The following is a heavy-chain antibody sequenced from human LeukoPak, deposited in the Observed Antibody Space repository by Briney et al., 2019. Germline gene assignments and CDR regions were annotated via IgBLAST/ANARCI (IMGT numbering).Heavy chain of an antibody. J-gene: IGHJ4*02. CDR3: AKNLGRNKMGGKDY. CDR2: ISVSGDST. CDR1: GFTFSGYA. Sequence: GGSLRLSCAASGFTFSGYAMTWVRQAPGKGLEWGSSISVSGDSTYYADSVKGRFTISRDNSKNTLCLQINSLRDEDTDIYYCAKNLGRNKMGGKDYWGQGTLVTVSS. V-gene: IGHV3-23*01. D-gene: IGHD2/OR15-2a*01.